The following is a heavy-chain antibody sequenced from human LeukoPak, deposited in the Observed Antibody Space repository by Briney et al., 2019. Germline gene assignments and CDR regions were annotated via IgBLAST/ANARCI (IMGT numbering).Heavy chain of an antibody. CDR3: AIVGATREAGADY. CDR1: GGSISSSSYY. V-gene: IGHV4-39*01. Sequence: SETRSLTCTVSGGSISSSSYYWGWIRQPPGKGLEWIGSIYYSGSTYYNPSLKSRVTISVDTSKNQFSLKLSAVTDTDTAVYYCAIVGATREAGADYWGQGTLVTVSS. D-gene: IGHD1-26*01. J-gene: IGHJ4*02. CDR2: IYYSGST.